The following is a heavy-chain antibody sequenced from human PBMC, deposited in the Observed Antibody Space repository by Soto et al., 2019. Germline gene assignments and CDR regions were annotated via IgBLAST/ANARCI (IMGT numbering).Heavy chain of an antibody. CDR2: IIPIFGTA. J-gene: IGHJ4*02. CDR1: GGTFSSYA. Sequence: ASVKVSCKASGGTFSSYAISWVRQAPGQGLEWMGGIIPIFGTANYAQKFQGRVTITADKSTSTAYMELSSLRSEDTAVYYCARTSRLPYYFDYWGQGTLVTVSS. V-gene: IGHV1-69*06. CDR3: ARTSRLPYYFDY. D-gene: IGHD6-25*01.